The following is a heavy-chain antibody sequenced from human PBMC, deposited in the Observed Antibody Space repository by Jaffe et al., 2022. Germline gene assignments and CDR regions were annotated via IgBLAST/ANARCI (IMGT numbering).Heavy chain of an antibody. V-gene: IGHV4-34*01. CDR2: INHSGST. CDR3: ARSKRNDYGDTLGYFDL. J-gene: IGHJ2*01. Sequence: QVQLQQWGAGLLKPSETLSLTCAVYGGSFSGYYWSWIRQPPGKGLEWIGEINHSGSTNYNPSLKSRVTISVDTSKNQFSLKLSSVTAADTAVYYCARSKRNDYGDTLGYFDLWGRGTLVTVSS. CDR1: GGSFSGYY. D-gene: IGHD4-17*01.